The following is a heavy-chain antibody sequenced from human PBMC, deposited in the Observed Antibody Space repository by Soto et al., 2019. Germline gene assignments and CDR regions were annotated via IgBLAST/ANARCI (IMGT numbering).Heavy chain of an antibody. J-gene: IGHJ3*02. Sequence: SETLSLTCTVSGGSISSYYWSRIRQPPGKGLEWIGYIYYSGSTNYNPSLKSRVTISVDTSKNQFSLKLSSVTAADTAVYYCAATGNSHAFDIWGQGTMVTVSS. D-gene: IGHD4-4*01. V-gene: IGHV4-59*01. CDR2: IYYSGST. CDR3: AATGNSHAFDI. CDR1: GGSISSYY.